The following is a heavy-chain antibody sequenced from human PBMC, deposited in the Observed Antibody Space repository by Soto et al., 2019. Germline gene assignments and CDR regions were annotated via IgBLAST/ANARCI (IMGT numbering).Heavy chain of an antibody. D-gene: IGHD3-3*01. CDR3: ARDSWDFWSGYYTPFDY. J-gene: IGHJ4*02. CDR1: GFTFSSYW. V-gene: IGHV3-7*01. Sequence: EVQLVESGGGLVQPGGSLRLSCAASGFTFSSYWMSWVRQAPGKGLEWVANIKQDGSEKYYVDSVKGRFTISRDNAKNSLYLQMSSLRAEDTAVYYCARDSWDFWSGYYTPFDYWGQGTLVTVSS. CDR2: IKQDGSEK.